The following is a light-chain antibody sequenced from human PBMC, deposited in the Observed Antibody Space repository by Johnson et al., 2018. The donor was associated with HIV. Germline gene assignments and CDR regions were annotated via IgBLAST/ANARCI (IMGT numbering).Light chain of an antibody. CDR2: DNN. CDR3: GTWDSSLSAGV. Sequence: QSVLTQPPSVSAAPGQKVTISCSGSSSNIGNNYVSWYQQVPGSAPKLLIYDNNERPSGIPDRFSGSKSGTSATLGITGLQTGDEGAYYCGTWDSSLSAGVFGTWSKVTVL. CDR1: SSNIGNNY. V-gene: IGLV1-51*01. J-gene: IGLJ1*01.